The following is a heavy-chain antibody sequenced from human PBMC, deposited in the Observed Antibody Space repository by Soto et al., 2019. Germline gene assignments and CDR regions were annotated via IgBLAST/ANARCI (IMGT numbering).Heavy chain of an antibody. CDR1: GYTFTGYY. CDR2: INPNSGGT. D-gene: IGHD4-17*01. CDR3: AREGGYGGNYGGSYGVDV. V-gene: IGHV1-2*02. Sequence: ASVKVSCKASGYTFTGYYMHWVRQAPGQGLEWMGWINPNSGGTNYAQKFQGRVTMTRDMSISTAYMELSRLRSDDTAVYYCAREGGYGGNYGGSYGVDVWGQGTTVTVSS. J-gene: IGHJ6*02.